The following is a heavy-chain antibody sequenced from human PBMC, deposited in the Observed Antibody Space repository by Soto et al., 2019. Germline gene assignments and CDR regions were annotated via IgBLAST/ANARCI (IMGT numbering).Heavy chain of an antibody. V-gene: IGHV3-30-3*01. CDR3: AREYCGGDCYFYYYYGMDV. Sequence: GGSLRLSCAASGFTFSSFAMHWVRQAPGKGLEWVAVISYDGSNKYYADSVKGRFTISRDNSKNTLYLRMNSLRAEDTAVYYCAREYCGGDCYFYYYYGMDVWGQGTTVTVSS. D-gene: IGHD2-21*02. CDR2: ISYDGSNK. J-gene: IGHJ6*02. CDR1: GFTFSSFA.